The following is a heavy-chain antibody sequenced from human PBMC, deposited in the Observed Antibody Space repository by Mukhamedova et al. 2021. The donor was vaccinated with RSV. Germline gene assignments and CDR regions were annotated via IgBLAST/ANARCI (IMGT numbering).Heavy chain of an antibody. CDR3: ARDLGRATY. D-gene: IGHD1-26*01. V-gene: IGHV3-74*01. Sequence: GRFTISRDNAKNTLSLRMNSLRAEDTAVYYCARDLGRATYWGQGTLVTVSS. J-gene: IGHJ4*02.